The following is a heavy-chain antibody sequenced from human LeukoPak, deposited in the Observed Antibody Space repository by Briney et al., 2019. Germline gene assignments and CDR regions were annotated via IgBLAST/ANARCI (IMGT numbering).Heavy chain of an antibody. CDR1: GGTFSSYA. CDR2: IIPILGIA. V-gene: IGHV1-69*04. Sequence: GSSVKVSCKASGGTFSSYAISWVRQAPGQGLEWMGRIIPILGIANYAQKFQGRVTITADKSTSTAYMELSSLRSEDTAVYYCAKDRGLGELHAFDIWGQGTMVTVSS. J-gene: IGHJ3*02. CDR3: AKDRGLGELHAFDI. D-gene: IGHD3-10*01.